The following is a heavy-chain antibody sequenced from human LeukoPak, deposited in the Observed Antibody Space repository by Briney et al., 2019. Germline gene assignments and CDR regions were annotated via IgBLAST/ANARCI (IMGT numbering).Heavy chain of an antibody. D-gene: IGHD3-3*01. J-gene: IGHJ5*02. CDR1: GYTFTSYG. CDR3: ARDFDDFWSGYRINWFDP. V-gene: IGHV1-18*01. Sequence: ASVKVSCKASGYTFTSYGISWVRQAPGQGLEWMGWISAYNGNTNYAQKLQGRVTMTIDTSTSTAYMELRSLRSDDTAVYYCARDFDDFWSGYRINWFDPWGQGTLVTVSS. CDR2: ISAYNGNT.